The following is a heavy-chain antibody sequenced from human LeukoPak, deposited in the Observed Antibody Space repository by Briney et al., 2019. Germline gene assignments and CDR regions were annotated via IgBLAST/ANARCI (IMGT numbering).Heavy chain of an antibody. CDR2: TYYRSKWYN. V-gene: IGHV6-1*01. D-gene: IGHD6-19*01. J-gene: IGHJ4*02. CDR1: GDSVSSNSAA. CDR3: ARVHLHRQWAGTYYLDY. Sequence: QTLSLTCAISGDSVSSNSAAWNWIRQSPSRGLEWLGRTYYRSKWYNDYAVSVKSRITINPDTSKSQFSLQLNSVTPEDTAVYYCARVHLHRQWAGTYYLDYWGQGTLVTVSS.